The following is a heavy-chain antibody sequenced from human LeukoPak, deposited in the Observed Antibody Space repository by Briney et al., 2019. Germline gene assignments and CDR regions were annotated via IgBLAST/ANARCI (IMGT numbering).Heavy chain of an antibody. V-gene: IGHV1-8*03. CDR1: VYTFTTYD. J-gene: IGHJ4*02. D-gene: IGHD6-19*01. Sequence: VGSVKVSCKASVYTFTTYDINWVRQATGQGLEWMGWMNPNSGYTGYAQKFQGRVTITRDTSISTAYMELSSLRSEDTAVYYCARVAGSIDYWGQGTLVTGSS. CDR2: MNPNSGYT. CDR3: ARVAGSIDY.